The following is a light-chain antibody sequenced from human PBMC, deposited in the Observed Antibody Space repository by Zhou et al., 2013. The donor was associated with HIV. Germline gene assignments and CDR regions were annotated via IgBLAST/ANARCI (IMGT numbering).Light chain of an antibody. Sequence: DIEMTQSPSSLSASVGDRVSITCQASQDISNYLNWYQQTPGKAPKLLIYDASNLETGVPSRFRGSGSGRDFTFTITSLQPEDIATYYCQQLNSSRSTFGGGTKVEIK. V-gene: IGKV1-33*01. CDR3: QQLNSSRST. CDR2: DAS. CDR1: QDISNY. J-gene: IGKJ4*01.